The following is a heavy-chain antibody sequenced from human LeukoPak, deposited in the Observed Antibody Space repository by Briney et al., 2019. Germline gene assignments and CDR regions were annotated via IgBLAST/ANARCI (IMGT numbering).Heavy chain of an antibody. D-gene: IGHD2-2*01. CDR1: GGSISSYY. Sequence: SETLSLTCTVSGGSISSYYWSWIRQPPGKGLEWIGRIYTSGSTNYNPSLKSRVTISLDTSKNQFSLELNSVTAADTAMYFCARDNPYCTTPSCFFYYYFMDVWGKGTTVTVSS. J-gene: IGHJ6*03. CDR2: IYTSGST. V-gene: IGHV4-4*08. CDR3: ARDNPYCTTPSCFFYYYFMDV.